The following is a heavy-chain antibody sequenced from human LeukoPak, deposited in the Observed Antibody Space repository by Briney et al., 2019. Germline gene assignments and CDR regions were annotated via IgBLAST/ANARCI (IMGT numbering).Heavy chain of an antibody. CDR1: GGSISNYY. J-gene: IGHJ3*02. CDR2: IYYSGIT. CDR3: ARGYGSDDAFDI. Sequence: SETLSLTCTVSGGSISNYYWNYIRQPPGKGLEWIGYIYYSGITNYNPSLKSRVTISVDTSKNQFSLKLSSVTAADTAVYYCARGYGSDDAFDIWGQGTMVTVSS. V-gene: IGHV4-59*01. D-gene: IGHD4-17*01.